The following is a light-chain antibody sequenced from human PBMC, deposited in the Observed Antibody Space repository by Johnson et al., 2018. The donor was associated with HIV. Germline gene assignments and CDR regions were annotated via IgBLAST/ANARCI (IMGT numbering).Light chain of an antibody. Sequence: QSVLTQPPSVSAAPGQKVTISCSGSSSNIGNNYVSWYQQLPGTDPKLLIYDNNKRPSGIPDRFSGSKSGTSATLGITGLQTGDEADYYCETWDSSLSGVFGTGTKVTVL. CDR2: DNN. V-gene: IGLV1-51*01. CDR1: SSNIGNNY. CDR3: ETWDSSLSGV. J-gene: IGLJ1*01.